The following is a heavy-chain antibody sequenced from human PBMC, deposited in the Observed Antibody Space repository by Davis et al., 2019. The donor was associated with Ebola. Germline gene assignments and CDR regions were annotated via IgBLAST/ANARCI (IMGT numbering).Heavy chain of an antibody. CDR3: ARDTLSSGYFYFDY. CDR1: GFTFSSYS. V-gene: IGHV3-48*02. CDR2: ISSSSSTI. J-gene: IGHJ4*02. Sequence: GESLKISCAASGFTFSSYSMNWVRQAPGKGLEWVSYISSSSSTIYYADSVKGRFTISRDNAKNSLYLQMNSLRDEDTAVYYCARDTLSSGYFYFDYWGQGTLVTVSS. D-gene: IGHD3-22*01.